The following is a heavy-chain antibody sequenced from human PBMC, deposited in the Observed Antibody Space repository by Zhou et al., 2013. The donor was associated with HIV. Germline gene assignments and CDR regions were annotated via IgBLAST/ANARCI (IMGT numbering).Heavy chain of an antibody. J-gene: IGHJ6*03. D-gene: IGHD5-12*01. CDR3: VRVSGYDSYYYYMDV. V-gene: IGHV1-69*04. Sequence: QVQLVQSRAEVKRPGSSVKVSCKASGGTFSSYGFGWVRQAPGQGLEWMGRILPKIDVVDVAQKFQGRVTITADKSTTTVYMDLRSLRSEDTAVYYCVRVSGYDSYYYYMDVWGGGTTVTVSS. CDR1: GGTFSSYG. CDR2: ILPKIDVV.